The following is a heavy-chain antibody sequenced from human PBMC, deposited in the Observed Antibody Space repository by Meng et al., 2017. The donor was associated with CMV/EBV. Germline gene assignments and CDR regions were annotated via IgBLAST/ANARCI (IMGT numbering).Heavy chain of an antibody. Sequence: SVTVSCKASEGTFSSYAISWVRQAPGQGLEWMGGIIPILGIANYAQKFQGRVTITADKSTSTAYMELSSLRSEDTAVYYCARGYSCSSTSCYTFVSNWGQGTLVTVSS. V-gene: IGHV1-69*10. CDR3: ARGYSCSSTSCYTFVSN. CDR2: IIPILGIA. D-gene: IGHD2-2*02. CDR1: EGTFSSYA. J-gene: IGHJ4*02.